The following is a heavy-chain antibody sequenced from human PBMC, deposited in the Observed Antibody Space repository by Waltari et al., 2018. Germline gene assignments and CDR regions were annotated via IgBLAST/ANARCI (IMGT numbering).Heavy chain of an antibody. CDR3: ATQSWSNFEY. CDR2: IKEDGSEK. CDR1: EFTFAYYW. J-gene: IGHJ4*02. D-gene: IGHD3-3*01. Sequence: EVQLVESGGGLVQPGGSLRLSCEASEFTFAYYWVTWVRQAPGKGLEWVSKIKEDGSEKFFLDSWKGRFTISRDNAKNSLYLQMSSLRVEDTAVYYCATQSWSNFEYWGQGTLVTVSS. V-gene: IGHV3-7*01.